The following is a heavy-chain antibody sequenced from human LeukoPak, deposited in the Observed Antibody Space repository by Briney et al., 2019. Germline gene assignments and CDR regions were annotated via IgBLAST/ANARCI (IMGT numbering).Heavy chain of an antibody. CDR2: IYTSGST. Sequence: SQTLSLTCTVSGGSISSGSYYWRWIRQPAGKGLEWIGRIYTSGSTNYNPSLKSRVTISVDTSKNQFSLKLSSVTAADTAVYYCARDPPAAGRAQDYWGQGTLVTVSS. J-gene: IGHJ4*02. D-gene: IGHD6-13*01. CDR3: ARDPPAAGRAQDY. CDR1: GGSISSGSYY. V-gene: IGHV4-61*02.